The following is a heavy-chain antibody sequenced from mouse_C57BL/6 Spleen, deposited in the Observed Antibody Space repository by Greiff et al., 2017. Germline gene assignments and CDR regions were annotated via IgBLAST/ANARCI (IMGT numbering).Heavy chain of an antibody. J-gene: IGHJ4*01. Sequence: QVQLQQSGPELVKPGASVKISCKASGYAFSSSWMNWVKQRPGKGLEWIGRIYPGDGDTNYNGKFKGKATLTADKSSSTAYMQLSSLTSEDSAVYFCARDDYYGSSYPYYAMDYWGQGTSVTVSS. CDR2: IYPGDGDT. CDR3: ARDDYYGSSYPYYAMDY. D-gene: IGHD1-1*01. CDR1: GYAFSSSW. V-gene: IGHV1-82*01.